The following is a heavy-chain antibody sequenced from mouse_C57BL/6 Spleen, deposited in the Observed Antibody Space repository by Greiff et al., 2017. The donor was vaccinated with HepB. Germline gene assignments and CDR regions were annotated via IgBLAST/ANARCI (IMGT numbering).Heavy chain of an antibody. V-gene: IGHV10-1*01. Sequence: EVQLVESGGGLVQPKGSLKLSCAASGFSFNTYAMNWVRQAPGKGLEWVARIRSKSNNYATYYADSVTGRFTISRDDSESMLYLQMNNLKTEDKAMYYCVRHGDYDSSLYYFDYWGQGTTLTVSS. J-gene: IGHJ2*01. CDR2: IRSKSNNYAT. CDR3: VRHGDYDSSLYYFDY. CDR1: GFSFNTYA. D-gene: IGHD1-1*01.